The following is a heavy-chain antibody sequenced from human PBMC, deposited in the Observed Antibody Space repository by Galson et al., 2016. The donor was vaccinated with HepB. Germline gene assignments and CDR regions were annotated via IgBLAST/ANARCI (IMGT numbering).Heavy chain of an antibody. CDR2: TYYWSKWFN. Sequence: CAISGDSVSSNYAVWNWIRQSPARGLEWLGRTYYWSKWFNDYAVSVRSRIAVNPDTSSNQVSLQLSSVTPEDTAIYYCAKSGGLYTGFYSWGQGTLVTVSS. V-gene: IGHV6-1*01. J-gene: IGHJ4*02. CDR1: GDSVSSNYAV. D-gene: IGHD2-2*02. CDR3: AKSGGLYTGFYS.